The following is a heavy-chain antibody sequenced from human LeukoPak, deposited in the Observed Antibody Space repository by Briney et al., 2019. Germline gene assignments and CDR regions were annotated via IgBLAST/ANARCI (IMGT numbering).Heavy chain of an antibody. CDR1: GYTFMSHG. J-gene: IGHJ3*01. V-gene: IGHV1-18*01. CDR3: ARATGTWGHDGFDF. D-gene: IGHD3-16*01. CDR2: ISGSSSNT. Sequence: GASVKVTCKAYGYTFMSHGISWVRQAPGQGLEWMGWISGSSSNTNYAQRLQGRVTMTTDTSTTTAYMELRSLRSDDTAVYYCARATGTWGHDGFDFWGQGTMVTVSS.